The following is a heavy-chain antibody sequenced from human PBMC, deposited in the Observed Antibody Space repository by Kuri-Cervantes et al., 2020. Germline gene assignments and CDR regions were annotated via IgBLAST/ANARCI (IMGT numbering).Heavy chain of an antibody. V-gene: IGHV4-34*01. D-gene: IGHD5-18*01. CDR1: GGSFSDYY. Sequence: SETLSLTCAVYGGSFSDYYWSWIRQPPGKGLGWIGEINHSGSTNYNPSLKSRVTISVDTSKNQFSLKLSSVTAADTAVYYCARGLTWGIQKDYWGQGTLVTVSS. J-gene: IGHJ4*02. CDR3: ARGLTWGIQKDY. CDR2: INHSGST.